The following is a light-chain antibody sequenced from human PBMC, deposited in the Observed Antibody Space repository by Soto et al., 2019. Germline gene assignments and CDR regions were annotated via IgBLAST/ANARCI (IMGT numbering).Light chain of an antibody. CDR1: QSVSSY. Sequence: SPGERATLSCRASQSVSSYLAWYQQKPGQAPRLLIYGASSRATGIPDRFSGTGSGTDFTLTISRLEPEDFAVYYCQQYGSSRRTFGQGTKV. J-gene: IGKJ1*01. CDR3: QQYGSSRRT. V-gene: IGKV3-20*01. CDR2: GAS.